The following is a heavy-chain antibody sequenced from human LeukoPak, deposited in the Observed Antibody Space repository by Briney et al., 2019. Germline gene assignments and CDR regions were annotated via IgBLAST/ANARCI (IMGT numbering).Heavy chain of an antibody. J-gene: IGHJ4*02. CDR1: GYTFTGYH. CDR3: ARAYPPIAVAGTFDY. CDR2: INPNSGGT. Sequence: ASVKVSCKASGYTFTGYHMHWVRQAPGQGLEWMGWINPNSGGTNYAQKFQGRVTMTRDTSISTAYMELSRLRSDDTAVYYCARAYPPIAVAGTFDYWGQGTLVTVSS. V-gene: IGHV1-2*02. D-gene: IGHD6-19*01.